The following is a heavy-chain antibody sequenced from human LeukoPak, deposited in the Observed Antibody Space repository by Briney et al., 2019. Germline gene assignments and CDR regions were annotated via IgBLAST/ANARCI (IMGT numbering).Heavy chain of an antibody. V-gene: IGHV5-51*01. CDR3: ARHHYYGSGSRYYYYYYYMDV. D-gene: IGHD3-10*01. CDR1: GYSFTSYW. CDR2: IYPGDSDT. Sequence: KLGESLKISCKGSGYSFTSYWIGWVRQMPGKGLEWMGIIYPGDSDTRYSPSFQGQVTISADKSISTAYLQWSSLKASDTAMYYCARHHYYGSGSRYYYYYYYMDVWGKGTTVTVSS. J-gene: IGHJ6*03.